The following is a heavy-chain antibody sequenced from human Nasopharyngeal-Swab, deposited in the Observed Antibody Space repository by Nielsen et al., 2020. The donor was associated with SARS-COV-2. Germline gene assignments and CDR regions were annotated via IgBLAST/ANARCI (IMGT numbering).Heavy chain of an antibody. J-gene: IGHJ3*01. CDR3: AKVCRIGAAKNDGFDV. Sequence: GGSLRLSCAASGFTFSTYAMTWVRQSSGKGLEWVSTISATALNTYYADSVKGRFTISRDNSKNMLYLQMNGLRGEDTALYYCAKVCRIGAAKNDGFDVWGQGTMVSVSS. V-gene: IGHV3-23*01. D-gene: IGHD6-13*01. CDR2: ISATALNT. CDR1: GFTFSTYA.